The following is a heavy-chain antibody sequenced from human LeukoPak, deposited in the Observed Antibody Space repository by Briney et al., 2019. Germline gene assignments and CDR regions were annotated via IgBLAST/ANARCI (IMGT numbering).Heavy chain of an antibody. J-gene: IGHJ4*02. V-gene: IGHV4-59*01. Sequence: SETLSLTCTVSGASISNYYWSWIRQPPGKGLEWIGYIYYSGSTNYNPSLKSRVTISLDTSKTQFSLKLSSVTAADTAVYYCARGVRMCSGGSCKYYFDYWGQGTLVTVSS. CDR1: GASISNYY. D-gene: IGHD2-15*01. CDR3: ARGVRMCSGGSCKYYFDY. CDR2: IYYSGST.